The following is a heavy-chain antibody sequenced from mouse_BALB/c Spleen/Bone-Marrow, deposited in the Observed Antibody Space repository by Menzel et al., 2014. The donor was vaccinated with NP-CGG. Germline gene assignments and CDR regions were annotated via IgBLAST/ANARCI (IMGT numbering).Heavy chain of an antibody. CDR1: GFNIKDTY. Sequence: AQLKQSGAELVKPGASVKLSCTASGFNIKDTYMHWVKQRPEQGLDWIGRIDPANGNTKYDPKFQGKATITADTSSNASYLLLSSLTAEDTAVYYCARWEYYAMDYWGQGTSVTVPS. J-gene: IGHJ4*01. V-gene: IGHV14-3*02. D-gene: IGHD4-1*01. CDR3: ARWEYYAMDY. CDR2: IDPANGNT.